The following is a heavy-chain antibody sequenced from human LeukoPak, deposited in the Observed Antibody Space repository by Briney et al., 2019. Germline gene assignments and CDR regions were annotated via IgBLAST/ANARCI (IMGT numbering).Heavy chain of an antibody. V-gene: IGHV3-30-3*01. Sequence: GGSLRLSCAASGSTFSSYAMHWVRQAPGKGLEWVAVISYDGSNKYYADSVKGRFTISRDNSKNTLYLQMNSLRAEDTAVYYCAKDPGGDYLTFKGYFDYWGQGTLVTVSS. CDR1: GSTFSSYA. CDR2: ISYDGSNK. D-gene: IGHD4-17*01. J-gene: IGHJ4*02. CDR3: AKDPGGDYLTFKGYFDY.